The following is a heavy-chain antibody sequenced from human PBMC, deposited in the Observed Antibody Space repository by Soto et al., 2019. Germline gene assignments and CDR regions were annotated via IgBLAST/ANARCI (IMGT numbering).Heavy chain of an antibody. CDR3: AIGPGVWRLGELSFTPY. J-gene: IGHJ4*02. Sequence: SETLSLTCTVSGGSISSSSYYWGWIRQPPGKGLEWIGSIYYSGSTYYNPSLKSRLTISVDTSKNHFSLKLIFVTAADTAVYYCAIGPGVWRLGELSFTPYWGQGTLVTVSS. CDR2: IYYSGST. CDR1: GGSISSSSYY. V-gene: IGHV4-39*01. D-gene: IGHD3-16*02.